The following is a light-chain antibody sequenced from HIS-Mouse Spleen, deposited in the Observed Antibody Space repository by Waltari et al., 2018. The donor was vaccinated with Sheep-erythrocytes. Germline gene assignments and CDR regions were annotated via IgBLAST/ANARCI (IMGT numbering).Light chain of an antibody. CDR3: CSYAGSDNYV. J-gene: IGLJ1*01. CDR1: SSDVGGYNY. V-gene: IGLV2-11*01. CDR2: DVS. Sequence: QSALTQPRSVSGSPGQSVTISCTGTSSDVGGYNYVSWYHQHPGKAPKLMIYDVSKRPSGLPDRLSGSKSGNTASLATSGLQAEDEADYYCCSYAGSDNYVFGTGIKVTVL.